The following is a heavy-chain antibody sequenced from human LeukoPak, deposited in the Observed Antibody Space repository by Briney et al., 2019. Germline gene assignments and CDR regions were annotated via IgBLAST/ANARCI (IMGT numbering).Heavy chain of an antibody. CDR3: ARFASSSSGDY. Sequence: SVKVSCRASGGTFSSYAISWVRQAPGQGLEWMGRIIPILGIANYAQKFQGRVTITADKSTSTAYMELSSLRSEDTAVYYCARFASSSSGDYWGQGTLVTVSS. D-gene: IGHD6-6*01. V-gene: IGHV1-69*04. J-gene: IGHJ4*02. CDR1: GGTFSSYA. CDR2: IIPILGIA.